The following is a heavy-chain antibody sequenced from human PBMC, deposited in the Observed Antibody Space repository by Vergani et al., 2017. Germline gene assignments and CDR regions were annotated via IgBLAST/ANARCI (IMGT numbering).Heavy chain of an antibody. D-gene: IGHD3-10*02. CDR2: IYTSGST. Sequence: QVQLQELGPGLVKPSETLSLTCTVSGGPISSGCYYLGWTRPLAGKGLEWIGRIYTSGSTNYNPSLKRRVTISVDTSKHQFPLKRSPVTAADTAVYYCAKGTLFLPYYMDVWGKGTTVTVSS. V-gene: IGHV4-61*02. CDR3: AKGTLFLPYYMDV. J-gene: IGHJ6*03. CDR1: GGPISSGCYY.